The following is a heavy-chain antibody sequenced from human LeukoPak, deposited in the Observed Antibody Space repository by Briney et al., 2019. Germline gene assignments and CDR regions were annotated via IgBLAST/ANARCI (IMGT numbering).Heavy chain of an antibody. Sequence: SETLSLTCTVSGDSISYYCWSWIRQPPGKGLEWIGYVFDSGSTNYNPSLKSRVTISVDTSKNQFSLKLGSVTAAGTAVYYCARYSRSLYFDHWGQGTLVTVSS. CDR1: GDSISYYC. D-gene: IGHD1-26*01. J-gene: IGHJ4*02. V-gene: IGHV4-59*08. CDR2: VFDSGST. CDR3: ARYSRSLYFDH.